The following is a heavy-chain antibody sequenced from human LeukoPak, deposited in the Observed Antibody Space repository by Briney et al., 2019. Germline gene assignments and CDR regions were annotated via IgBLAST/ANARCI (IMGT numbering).Heavy chain of an antibody. Sequence: ASVKVSCKASGYIFTSFYIHWVRQVPGQGLEWMGIIDPGGGITTYAQKFQGRVTITRDTSASTAYMQLSSLRSEDTAVYYCARDRGYSDGSSDIWGQGTMVTVSS. CDR1: GYIFTSFY. CDR3: ARDRGYSDGSSDI. D-gene: IGHD5-18*01. CDR2: IDPGGGIT. J-gene: IGHJ3*02. V-gene: IGHV1-46*01.